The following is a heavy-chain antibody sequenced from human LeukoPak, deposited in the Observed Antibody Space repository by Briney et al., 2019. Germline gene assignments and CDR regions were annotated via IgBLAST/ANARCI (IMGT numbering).Heavy chain of an antibody. CDR2: INTHSRKI. V-gene: IGHV3-48*03. CDR1: GFILISYE. CDR3: AIDGEYASSGYLSQLFDY. Sequence: PGGSLRLSCEASGFILISYEMNWLRRAPGKGLEGVAYINTHSRKIHYVDSVKGRFPISRDNDHISLDLQLSGVTVHDTALQYGAIDGEYASSGYLSQLFDYWGQGTLVTVSS. D-gene: IGHD3-22*01. J-gene: IGHJ4*02.